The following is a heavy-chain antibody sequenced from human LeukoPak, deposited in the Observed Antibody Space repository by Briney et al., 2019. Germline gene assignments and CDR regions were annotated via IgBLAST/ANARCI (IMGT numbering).Heavy chain of an antibody. V-gene: IGHV1-18*01. J-gene: IGHJ6*03. Sequence: ASVKVSCKASGYTFTSYGISWVRQAPGQGREWMGWIRAHNGNTNNEKKVQGRGTMTTDTSTSTAYMELRSLRSDYTAVYYCARDKGTVATYYHYYMDVWGKGTTVTVSS. CDR1: GYTFTSYG. CDR2: IRAHNGNT. D-gene: IGHD6-19*01. CDR3: ARDKGTVATYYHYYMDV.